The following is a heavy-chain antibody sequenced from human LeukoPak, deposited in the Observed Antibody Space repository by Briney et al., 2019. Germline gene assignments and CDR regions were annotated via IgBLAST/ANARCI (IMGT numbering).Heavy chain of an antibody. CDR2: YYHNAIT. Sequence: SATLTLTCTASDDFISTCYWSWIQQPPGKGLEWIGNYYHNAITNYNPSFKSRVSISVDKSKNQDSLQRSSLNAADTAMYYCARQGGDCRSATSWYERRFDYWGQGTLVTVSS. V-gene: IGHV4-59*01. CDR1: DDFISTCY. D-gene: IGHD6-13*01. J-gene: IGHJ4*02. CDR3: ARQGGDCRSATSWYERRFDY.